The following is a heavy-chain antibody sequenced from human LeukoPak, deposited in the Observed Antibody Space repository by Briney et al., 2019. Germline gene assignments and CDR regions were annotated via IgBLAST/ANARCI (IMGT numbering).Heavy chain of an antibody. Sequence: SETLSLTCTVSGGSISSSSYYWGWIRQPPGKGLEWIGSIYYSGSTYYNPSLKSRVTISVDTSKNQFSLKLSSVTAADTAVYYCASLDYGGAAGAFDIWGQGTMVTVSS. J-gene: IGHJ3*02. CDR2: IYYSGST. CDR3: ASLDYGGAAGAFDI. D-gene: IGHD4-23*01. V-gene: IGHV4-39*01. CDR1: GGSISSSSYY.